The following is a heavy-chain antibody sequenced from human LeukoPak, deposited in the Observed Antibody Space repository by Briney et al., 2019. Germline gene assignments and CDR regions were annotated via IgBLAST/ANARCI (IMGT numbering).Heavy chain of an antibody. V-gene: IGHV3-7*01. D-gene: IGHD3-3*01. CDR3: ARDVDTIFGVVTDAFDI. CDR2: IKQDGSEK. Sequence: GGSLRLSCAASGFTFSSYWMSWVRQAPGRGLEWVANIKQDGSEKYYVDSVKGRFTISRDNAKNSLYLQMNSLRAEDTAVYYCARDVDTIFGVVTDAFDIWGQGTMVTVSS. J-gene: IGHJ3*02. CDR1: GFTFSSYW.